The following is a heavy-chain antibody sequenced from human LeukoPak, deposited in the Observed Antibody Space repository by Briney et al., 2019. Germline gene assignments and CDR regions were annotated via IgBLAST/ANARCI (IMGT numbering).Heavy chain of an antibody. V-gene: IGHV3-23*01. CDR1: GFSFSSYA. J-gene: IGHJ4*02. D-gene: IGHD6-6*01. CDR2: ISGSGGST. Sequence: GGSLRLSCAASGFSFSSYAMGWVRQAPGKGLEWVSAISGSGGSTYYADSVKGRFTISRDNSKNTLYLQMNSLRAEDTAVYYCAKDFWLRAARYFDYWGQGTLVTVSS. CDR3: AKDFWLRAARYFDY.